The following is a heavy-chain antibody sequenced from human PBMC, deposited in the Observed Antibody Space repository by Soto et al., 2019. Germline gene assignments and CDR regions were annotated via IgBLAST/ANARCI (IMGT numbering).Heavy chain of an antibody. Sequence: QVQLVQSGAEVKKPGASVKVSCKASGYTFITYGINWVRQAPGQGLEWMGWIRPYNGNTNYAQKFQGRVTMTTDTSTSTAYMELRSLRPDDTAVYYCARDLDGSGSYYTDYWGQGTLVTVSS. D-gene: IGHD3-10*01. CDR1: GYTFITYG. CDR2: IRPYNGNT. J-gene: IGHJ4*02. V-gene: IGHV1-18*01. CDR3: ARDLDGSGSYYTDY.